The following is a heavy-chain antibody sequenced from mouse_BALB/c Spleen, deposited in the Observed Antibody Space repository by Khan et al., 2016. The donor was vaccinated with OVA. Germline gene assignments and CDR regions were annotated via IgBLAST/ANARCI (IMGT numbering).Heavy chain of an antibody. CDR2: ICAGGNT. CDR1: GFSLTNYG. Sequence: VELVESGPGLVAPSQSLSITCTVSGFSLTNYGVHWLRQPPGKGLEWLGVICAGGNTNYNSALMSRLSISNDNSKGQVFLKMNSMQTEDTAMYYCATLYGEEPYWGQGTLVTVSA. D-gene: IGHD2-13*01. V-gene: IGHV2-9*02. J-gene: IGHJ3*01. CDR3: ATLYGEEPY.